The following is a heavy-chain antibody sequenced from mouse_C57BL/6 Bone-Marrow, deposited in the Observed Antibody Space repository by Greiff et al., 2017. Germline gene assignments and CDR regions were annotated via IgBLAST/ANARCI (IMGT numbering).Heavy chain of an antibody. D-gene: IGHD2-3*01. J-gene: IGHJ4*01. CDR3: ASLYDGYPLYYYAMDD. Sequence: QVRLQQSGPELVKPGASVKISCKASGYAFSSSWMNWVKQRPGKGLEWIGRIYPGDGDTNYNGKFKGKATLTADKSSSTAYMQLSSLTSEDSAVYFCASLYDGYPLYYYAMDDWGQGTSVTVSS. CDR1: GYAFSSSW. V-gene: IGHV1-82*01. CDR2: IYPGDGDT.